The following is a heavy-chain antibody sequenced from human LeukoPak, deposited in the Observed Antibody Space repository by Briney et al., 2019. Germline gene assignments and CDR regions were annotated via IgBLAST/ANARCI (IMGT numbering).Heavy chain of an antibody. CDR2: INAGNGNT. D-gene: IGHD6-13*01. V-gene: IGHV1-3*03. Sequence: ASVKVSCKASGDTFTTYAMHWVRQAPGQRLEWMGCINAGNGNTKYSPEFQGRVTITRDTSASTAYMELSSLRSEDTAVYYCARDRGSYSSSPWGTFDYWGQGTLVTVSS. J-gene: IGHJ4*02. CDR1: GDTFTTYA. CDR3: ARDRGSYSSSPWGTFDY.